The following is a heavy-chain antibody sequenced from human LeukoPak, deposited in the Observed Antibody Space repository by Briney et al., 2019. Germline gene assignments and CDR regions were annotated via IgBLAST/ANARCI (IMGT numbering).Heavy chain of an antibody. CDR3: ARAPYSGSYFWFDP. Sequence: PSGTLSLTCTVSGGSLSGYYWSWIRQPPGKGLEWIGYIYHNGNTDYNRSLKTRITISVDTSKNQVSLKLNSVTAADTAVYYCARAPYSGSYFWFDPWGQGTLVTVSS. CDR2: IYHNGNT. CDR1: GGSLSGYY. J-gene: IGHJ5*02. D-gene: IGHD1-26*01. V-gene: IGHV4-59*01.